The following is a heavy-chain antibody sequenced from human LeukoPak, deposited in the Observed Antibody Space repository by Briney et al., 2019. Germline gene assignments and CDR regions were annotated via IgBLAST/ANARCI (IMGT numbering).Heavy chain of an antibody. CDR2: ISGSGDNT. D-gene: IGHD2-15*01. V-gene: IGHV3-23*01. CDR1: GFTFSTYA. J-gene: IGHJ4*02. CDR3: AKERDSKGYFDY. Sequence: GGSLRLSCAASGFTFSTYAMSWVRQAPGKGLEWVSAISGSGDNTYYIDSVKGRFTISGDNSKNTLYLQMNSLRAEDTAVYYCAKERDSKGYFDYWGQGTLVTVSS.